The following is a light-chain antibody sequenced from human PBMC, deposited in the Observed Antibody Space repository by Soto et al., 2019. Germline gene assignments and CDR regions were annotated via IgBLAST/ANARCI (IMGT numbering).Light chain of an antibody. J-gene: IGLJ1*01. CDR1: SSDVGGYNY. Sequence: QSALTQPASVSGSPGQSITISCTGTSSDVGGYNYVSWYQQLPGKAPKLMIYDVSDRPSGVSNRFSGSKSGNTASLTLSGLQAEDEADYYCSSYTSSSLYVFGTGTKLTVL. V-gene: IGLV2-14*01. CDR3: SSYTSSSLYV. CDR2: DVS.